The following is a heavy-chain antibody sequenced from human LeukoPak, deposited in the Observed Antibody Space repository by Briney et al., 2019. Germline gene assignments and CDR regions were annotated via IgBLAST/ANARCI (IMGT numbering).Heavy chain of an antibody. D-gene: IGHD5-18*01. CDR3: AKAPHSYGYEVPDY. J-gene: IGHJ4*02. V-gene: IGHV3-23*01. CDR1: GFTFSSYA. CDR2: ISGSGGST. Sequence: GGSLRLSCAASGFTFSSYAMSWVRQAPGKGPEWVSAISGSGGSTYYADSVKGRFTISRDNSKNTLYLQMNSLRAEDTAVYYCAKAPHSYGYEVPDYWGQGTLVTVSS.